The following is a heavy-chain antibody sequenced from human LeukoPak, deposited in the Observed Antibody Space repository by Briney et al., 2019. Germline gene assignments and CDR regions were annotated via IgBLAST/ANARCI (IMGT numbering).Heavy chain of an antibody. J-gene: IGHJ6*04. CDR1: GFTFSSYW. D-gene: IGHD6-6*01. CDR2: INSDGSST. Sequence: GALRLSCAASGFTFSSYWMHWVRQAPGKGLVWVSRINSDGSSTSYADSVKGRFTISRDNAKNTLYLQMNSLRAEDTAVYYCARGGIAARLCLDVWGKGTTVTVSS. CDR3: ARGGIAARLCLDV. V-gene: IGHV3-74*01.